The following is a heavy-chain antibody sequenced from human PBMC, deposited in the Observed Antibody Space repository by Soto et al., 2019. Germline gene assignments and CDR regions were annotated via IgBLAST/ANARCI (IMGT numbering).Heavy chain of an antibody. CDR1: GGSFSGYY. CDR3: ARVDYYGSGSYYNKPDY. D-gene: IGHD3-10*01. Sequence: SETLSLTCAVYGGSFSGYYWSWIRQPPGKGLEWIGEINHSGSTNYNPSLKSRVTISVDTSKNQFSLKLSSVTAADTAVYYCARVDYYGSGSYYNKPDYWGQGTLVTVSS. V-gene: IGHV4-34*01. CDR2: INHSGST. J-gene: IGHJ4*02.